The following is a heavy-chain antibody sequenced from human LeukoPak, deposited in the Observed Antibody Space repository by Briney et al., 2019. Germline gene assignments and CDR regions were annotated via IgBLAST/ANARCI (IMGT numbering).Heavy chain of an antibody. CDR3: ARLTVGAGMGIDY. V-gene: IGHV4-59*01. CDR1: VGSNSIYY. Sequence: SETLSLTCTFSVGSNSIYYWSWMRQPRAKGLEGVVYIYYSGSTNYNPSLKSRVTISVDTSKNQFSLKLSSVTAADTAVYYCARLTVGAGMGIDYWGQGTLVTVSS. D-gene: IGHD1-26*01. CDR2: IYYSGST. J-gene: IGHJ4*02.